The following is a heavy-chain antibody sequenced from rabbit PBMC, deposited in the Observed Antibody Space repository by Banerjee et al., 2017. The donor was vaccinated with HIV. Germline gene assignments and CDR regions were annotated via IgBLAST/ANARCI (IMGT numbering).Heavy chain of an antibody. J-gene: IGHJ4*01. CDR1: GFDLSSSYW. CDR2: IYAASSDST. V-gene: IGHV1S40*01. CDR3: ARDPVNDDGYAPDL. Sequence: QSLEESGGGLVKPEGSLTLTCKASGFDLSSSYWMCWVRQAPGKGLEWIACIYAASSDSTYYASWAKGRFTISDASSTTVTLEMTSLTAADTATYFCARDPVNDDGYAPDLWGPGTLVTVS. D-gene: IGHD6-1*01.